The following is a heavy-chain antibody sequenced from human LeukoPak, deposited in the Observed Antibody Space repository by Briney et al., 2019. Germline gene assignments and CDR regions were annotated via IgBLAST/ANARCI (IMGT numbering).Heavy chain of an antibody. D-gene: IGHD6-13*01. CDR1: GGSISSGSYY. Sequence: SETLSLTCTVSGGSISSGSYYWSWIRQPAGKGLEWIGRIYTSGSTNYNPSLKSRVTISVDTSKNQFSLKLSSVTAADTAVYYCARLETYAGYSSSYYYGMDVWGQGTTVTVSS. CDR2: IYTSGST. J-gene: IGHJ6*02. V-gene: IGHV4-61*02. CDR3: ARLETYAGYSSSYYYGMDV.